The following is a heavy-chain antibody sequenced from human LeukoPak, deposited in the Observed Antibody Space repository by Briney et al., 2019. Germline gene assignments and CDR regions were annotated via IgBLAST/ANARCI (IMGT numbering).Heavy chain of an antibody. Sequence: SETLSLTCTVSGGSISSYYWSWIRQPPGKGLEWIGCISYGGATSYNPSLKRRVTISVDSPKNRFSLRLSSLTAAGTALYYCARHGGTLDYFDYWGPGSLVTVSS. CDR3: ARHGGTLDYFDY. J-gene: IGHJ4*02. V-gene: IGHV4-59*08. CDR1: GGSISSYY. D-gene: IGHD1-26*01. CDR2: ISYGGAT.